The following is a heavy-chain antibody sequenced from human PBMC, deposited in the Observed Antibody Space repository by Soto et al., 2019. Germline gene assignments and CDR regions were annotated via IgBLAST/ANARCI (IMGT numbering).Heavy chain of an antibody. V-gene: IGHV4-39*01. CDR2: IYYSEST. CDR3: ARQEGEYGDYGAFDI. J-gene: IGHJ3*02. CDR1: GGSISSSSYY. D-gene: IGHD4-17*01. Sequence: SETLSLTCTVSGGSISSSSYYWGWIRQPPGKGLEWIGSIYYSESTYYNPSLKSRVTISVDTSKNQFSLKLSSVTAADTAVYYCARQEGEYGDYGAFDIWGQGTMVTVSS.